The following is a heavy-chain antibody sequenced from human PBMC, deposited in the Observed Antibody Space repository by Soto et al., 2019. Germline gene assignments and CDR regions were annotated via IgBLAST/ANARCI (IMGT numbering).Heavy chain of an antibody. CDR1: GGSISSYY. J-gene: IGHJ3*02. Sequence: QVQLQESGPGLVKPSETLSLTCTVSGGSISSYYWSWIRQPPGKGLEWIGYIYYSGSTNYNPSLKSRVTISVDTSKNQFSLKLSSVTAADTAVYYCARPVGGSGGAQWGDAFDIWGQGTMVTVSS. CDR2: IYYSGST. D-gene: IGHD2-15*01. CDR3: ARPVGGSGGAQWGDAFDI. V-gene: IGHV4-59*01.